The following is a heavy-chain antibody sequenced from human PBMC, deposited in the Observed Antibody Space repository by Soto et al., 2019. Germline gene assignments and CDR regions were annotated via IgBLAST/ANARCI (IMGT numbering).Heavy chain of an antibody. V-gene: IGHV3-74*01. J-gene: IGHJ4*02. CDR2: INGDGSRT. CDR3: XXXXI. Sequence: EVQVVESGGGLVQPGGSLRLSCVVSGFTFSSYWMHWVRQAPGKGLVCVSWINGDGSRTEYADSVKGRFTISRDNAKXXXXXXXXXXXXXXXXXXXXXXXXIRGQGTLVTVSS. CDR1: GFTFSSYW.